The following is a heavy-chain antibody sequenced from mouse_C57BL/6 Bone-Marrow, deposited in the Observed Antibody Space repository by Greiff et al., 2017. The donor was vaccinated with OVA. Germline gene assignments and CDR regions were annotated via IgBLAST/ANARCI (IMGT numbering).Heavy chain of an antibody. D-gene: IGHD2-3*01. CDR3: ARRGRWLLFFDY. J-gene: IGHJ2*01. CDR2: IHPNSGST. Sequence: VQLQQSGAELVKPGASVKLSCKASGYTFTSYWMHWVKQRPGQGLEWIGMIHPNSGSTNYNEKFKSKATLTVDKSSSTAYMQLSSLTSEDSAVYYCARRGRWLLFFDYWGQGTTLTVSS. V-gene: IGHV1-64*01. CDR1: GYTFTSYW.